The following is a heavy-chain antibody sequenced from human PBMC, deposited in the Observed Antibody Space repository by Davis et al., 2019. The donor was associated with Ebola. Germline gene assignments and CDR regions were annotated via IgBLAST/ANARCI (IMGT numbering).Heavy chain of an antibody. Sequence: GESLKISCAASGFMFNAYGIPWVRQAPGKGLEWVGIIWYDGSMQYYAHSVKGRFTISRDNSRNTAYLQMDRLRVDDTALYYCARVDEYTNSSPLDHWGQGTLVTVSS. V-gene: IGHV3-33*08. J-gene: IGHJ4*02. D-gene: IGHD6-6*01. CDR1: GFMFNAYG. CDR3: ARVDEYTNSSPLDH. CDR2: IWYDGSMQ.